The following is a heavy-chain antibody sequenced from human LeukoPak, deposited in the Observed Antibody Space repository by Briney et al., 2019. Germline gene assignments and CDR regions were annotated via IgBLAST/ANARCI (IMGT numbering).Heavy chain of an antibody. J-gene: IGHJ4*02. CDR2: IYTSGST. CDR3: AGPNLFRLGY. Sequence: SQTLSLTCTVSGGSISSGSYYWTWIRQPAGKGLEWIGRIYTSGSTNYNPSLKSRVTISVDTSKNQFSLKLSSVTAADTAVYYCAGPNLFRLGYWGQGTLVTVSS. V-gene: IGHV4-61*02. CDR1: GGSISSGSYY. D-gene: IGHD3-16*01.